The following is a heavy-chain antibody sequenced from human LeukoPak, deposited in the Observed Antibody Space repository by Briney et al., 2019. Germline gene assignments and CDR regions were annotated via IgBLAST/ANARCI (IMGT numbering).Heavy chain of an antibody. CDR2: ISGSGDST. V-gene: IGHV3-23*01. J-gene: IGHJ4*02. D-gene: IGHD6-19*01. Sequence: GGSLRLSCAVSGFTFSNYVMSWVRQAPGKGLEWVSGISGSGDSTYYADSVKGRFTIPRDNSKNTLYLQMNSLRVEDTAAYYCAKVRAPSGWFNSDYWGQGTLVTVSS. CDR1: GFTFSNYV. CDR3: AKVRAPSGWFNSDY.